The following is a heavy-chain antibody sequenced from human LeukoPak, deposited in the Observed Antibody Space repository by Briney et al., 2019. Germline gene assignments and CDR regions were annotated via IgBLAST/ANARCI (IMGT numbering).Heavy chain of an antibody. Sequence: GASVKVSCKASGYTFTVYYMHWVRQAPGQGLEWMGWINPNSGGTNYAQKFQGRVTMTRDTSISTAYMELSRLRSDDTAVYYCARGNPGVVVFYYYMDVWGKGTTVTVSS. CDR2: INPNSGGT. V-gene: IGHV1-2*02. J-gene: IGHJ6*03. CDR3: ARGNPGVVVFYYYMDV. CDR1: GYTFTVYY. D-gene: IGHD2-2*01.